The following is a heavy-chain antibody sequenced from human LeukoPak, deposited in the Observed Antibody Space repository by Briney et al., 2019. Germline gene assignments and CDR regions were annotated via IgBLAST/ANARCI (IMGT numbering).Heavy chain of an antibody. Sequence: PGGSLRLSCAASGFTFSSYSMNWVRQAPGKGLEWVSSISSSSSYIYYADSVKGRFTISRDNAKNSLYLQMNSLRAEDTAVYYCARGFGYCSSTSCKIYYLDYWGQGTLVTVSS. D-gene: IGHD2-2*01. CDR2: ISSSSSYI. V-gene: IGHV3-21*01. CDR1: GFTFSSYS. J-gene: IGHJ4*02. CDR3: ARGFGYCSSTSCKIYYLDY.